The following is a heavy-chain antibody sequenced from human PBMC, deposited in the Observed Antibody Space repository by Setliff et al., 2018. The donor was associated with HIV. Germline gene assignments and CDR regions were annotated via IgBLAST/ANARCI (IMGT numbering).Heavy chain of an antibody. CDR3: ARASAHLLYWYFDL. CDR1: GFTFSSYE. J-gene: IGHJ2*01. V-gene: IGHV3-49*04. Sequence: PGGSLRLSCAASGFTFSSYEMNWVRQAPGKGLEWVGFIRSKAYGGTTEYAASVKGRFTISRDNAKNSLYLQMDSLRAEDTAVYYCARASAHLLYWYFDLWGRGTLVTVSS. CDR2: IRSKAYGGTT.